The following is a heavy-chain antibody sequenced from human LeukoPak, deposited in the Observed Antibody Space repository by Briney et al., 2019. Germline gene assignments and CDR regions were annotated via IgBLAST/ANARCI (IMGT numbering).Heavy chain of an antibody. D-gene: IGHD2-21*02. CDR1: GFTFSDYS. J-gene: IGHJ4*02. CDR3: ARVCGGDCYTPFDF. CDR2: ISGTSTYT. Sequence: KPGGSLRLSCAASGFTFSDYSMNWIRQAPGKGLEWVSYISGTSTYTNYADSLKGRFAISRDNAQNSLFLHMNSLRAEDTAVYYCARVCGGDCYTPFDFWGQGTLVTVSS. V-gene: IGHV3-11*06.